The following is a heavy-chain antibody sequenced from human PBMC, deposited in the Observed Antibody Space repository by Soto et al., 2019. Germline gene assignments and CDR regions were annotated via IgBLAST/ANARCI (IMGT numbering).Heavy chain of an antibody. CDR1: SVYISSSNL. J-gene: IGHJ6*03. CDR2: IYHSGST. Sequence: PSETLSLTCAFSSVYISSSNLWIWVRQPPGKGLEWIGEIYHSGSTNYNPSLKSRVTISVDKSKNQFSLKLSSVTAADTAVYYCARGLIVVVPAAMTGYYYMDVWGKGTTVTVSS. V-gene: IGHV4-4*02. CDR3: ARGLIVVVPAAMTGYYYMDV. D-gene: IGHD2-2*01.